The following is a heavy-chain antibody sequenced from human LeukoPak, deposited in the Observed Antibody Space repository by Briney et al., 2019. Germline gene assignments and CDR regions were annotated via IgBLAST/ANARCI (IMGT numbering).Heavy chain of an antibody. CDR1: GFTFSSYA. CDR2: ISGSGGGT. V-gene: IGHV3-23*01. Sequence: GGSLRLSCAASGFTFSSYAMSWVRQAPGTGLEWVSSISGSGGGTYYADSVKGRFTISRDNSKDTLHLEMSSLRAEDTAVYYCAKESPSFDYWGQGTLVTVSS. J-gene: IGHJ4*02. CDR3: AKESPSFDY.